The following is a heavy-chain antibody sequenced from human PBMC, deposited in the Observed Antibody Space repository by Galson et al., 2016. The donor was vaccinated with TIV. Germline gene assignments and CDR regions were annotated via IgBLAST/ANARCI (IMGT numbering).Heavy chain of an antibody. V-gene: IGHV4-34*01. J-gene: IGHJ4*02. D-gene: IGHD3-10*01. CDR1: GGSFSNYY. CDR2: INDSGST. CDR3: ARGRYLRTHYYGSGRDFDY. Sequence: LSLTCAVYGGSFSNYYWNWIRHSPGKGLEWIGEINDSGSTKYNPSLKSRVSISVDTSKNQFSLQLTSVNAADTDVYYCARGRYLRTHYYGSGRDFDYWAQGTLVTVSS.